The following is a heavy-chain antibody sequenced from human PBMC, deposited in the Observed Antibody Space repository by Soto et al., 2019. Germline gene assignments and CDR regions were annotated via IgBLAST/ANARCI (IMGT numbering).Heavy chain of an antibody. V-gene: IGHV3-30-3*01. D-gene: IGHD3-22*01. J-gene: IGHJ6*02. Sequence: QVQLVESGGGVVQPGRSLRLSCAASGFTFSSYAMHWVRQAPGKGLEWVAVISYDGSNKYYADSVKGRFTISRDNSKNTLYLQMNSLRAEDTAVYYCARDPRGWLPDYYYYGMDVWGQGTTVTVSS. CDR1: GFTFSSYA. CDR2: ISYDGSNK. CDR3: ARDPRGWLPDYYYYGMDV.